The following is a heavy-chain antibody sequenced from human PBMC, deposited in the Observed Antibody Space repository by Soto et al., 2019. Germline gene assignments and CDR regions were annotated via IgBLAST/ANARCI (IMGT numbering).Heavy chain of an antibody. CDR3: ARAFRNPSGVVPVGVSPDLIDY. Sequence: ASVKVSCKASGYTFTSYYMHWVRQAPGQGLEWMGIINPSGGSTSYAQKFQGRVTMTRDTSTSTVYMELSSLRSEDTAVYYCARAFRNPSGVVPVGVSPDLIDYWGQGTLVTVSS. J-gene: IGHJ4*02. V-gene: IGHV1-46*01. D-gene: IGHD3-3*01. CDR1: GYTFTSYY. CDR2: INPSGGST.